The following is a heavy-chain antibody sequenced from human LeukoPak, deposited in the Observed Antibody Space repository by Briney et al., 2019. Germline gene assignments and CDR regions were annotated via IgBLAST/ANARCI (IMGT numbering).Heavy chain of an antibody. CDR1: GFAFSESY. J-gene: IGHJ4*02. CDR2: TDGSGEII. Sequence: PGGSLRLSCAASGFAFSESYMSWVRQAPGKGLEWISYTDGSGEIIHYASSVRGRFTISRDNAKESLYLQMNSLRAEDTALYYCARLSIIKYRPEGYFDHWGQGTLATVSS. V-gene: IGHV3-11*04. D-gene: IGHD3-10*01. CDR3: ARLSIIKYRPEGYFDH.